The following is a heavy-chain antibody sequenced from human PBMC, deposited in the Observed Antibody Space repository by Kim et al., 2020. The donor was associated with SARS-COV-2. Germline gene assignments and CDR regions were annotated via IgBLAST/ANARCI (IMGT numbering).Heavy chain of an antibody. CDR1: GGSFSGYY. Sequence: SETLSLTCAVYGGSFSGYYWSWIRQPPGKGLEWIGEINHSGSTNYNPSLKSRVTISVDTSKNQFSLKLSSVTAADTAVYYCARGSVSPYYYDSSGYPIIDYWGQGTLVTVSS. J-gene: IGHJ4*02. D-gene: IGHD3-22*01. CDR2: INHSGST. V-gene: IGHV4-34*01. CDR3: ARGSVSPYYYDSSGYPIIDY.